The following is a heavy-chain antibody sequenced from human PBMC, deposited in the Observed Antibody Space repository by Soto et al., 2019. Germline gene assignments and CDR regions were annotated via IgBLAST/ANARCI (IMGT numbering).Heavy chain of an antibody. V-gene: IGHV4-59*01. CDR3: ARVLFGRGNWFDP. CDR1: GGSISSYY. CDR2: IYYSGST. J-gene: IGHJ5*02. Sequence: SETLSLTCTVSGGSISSYYWSWIRQPPGKGLEWIEYIYYSGSTNYNPSLKSRVTISVDTSKNQFSLKLSSVTAADTAVYYCARVLFGRGNWFDPWGQGTLVTVSS. D-gene: IGHD3-3*01.